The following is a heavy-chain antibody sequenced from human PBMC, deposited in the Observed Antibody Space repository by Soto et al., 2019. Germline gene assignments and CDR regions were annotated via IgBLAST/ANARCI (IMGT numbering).Heavy chain of an antibody. J-gene: IGHJ6*02. CDR1: GGSISSSRCH. CDR3: ARAGRGYCSGFTCDSGLSGMDA. CDR2: IKYSGTT. D-gene: IGHD2-15*01. V-gene: IGHV4-39*01. Sequence: SETLSLTCTVSGGSISSSRCHWGWIRQPPGKGLEWIASIKYSGTTFYNPSLKSRVTLSVDTSKNQFALKLSSVTAAETAVYYCARAGRGYCSGFTCDSGLSGMDAWGQGTTVTVSS.